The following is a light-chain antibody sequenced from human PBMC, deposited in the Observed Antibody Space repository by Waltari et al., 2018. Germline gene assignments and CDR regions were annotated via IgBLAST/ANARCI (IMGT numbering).Light chain of an antibody. Sequence: QSVLTQPPSVSGAPGQRVTIPCTGTSPNIGAGYDVHWYQQLPGTAPKLLISGNSNRPSGVPDRFSGSKSGTSASLAITGLQAEDEADYYCQSYDSSLSVVFGGGTKLTVL. J-gene: IGLJ2*01. CDR2: GNS. V-gene: IGLV1-40*01. CDR1: SPNIGAGYD. CDR3: QSYDSSLSVV.